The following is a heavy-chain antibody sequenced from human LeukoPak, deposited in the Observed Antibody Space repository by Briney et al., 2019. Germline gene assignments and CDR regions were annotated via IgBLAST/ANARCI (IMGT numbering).Heavy chain of an antibody. J-gene: IGHJ4*02. CDR1: GYTFTSYD. CDR3: ARVCRRSTSCLNY. CDR2: MNPNSGNT. V-gene: IGHV1-8*03. D-gene: IGHD2-2*01. Sequence: ASVKVSCKASGYTFTSYDINWVRQATGQGLEWMGWMNPNSGNTGYAQRFQGRVTITRNTSISTAYMELSSLRSEDTAVYYCARVCRRSTSCLNYWGQGTLVTVSS.